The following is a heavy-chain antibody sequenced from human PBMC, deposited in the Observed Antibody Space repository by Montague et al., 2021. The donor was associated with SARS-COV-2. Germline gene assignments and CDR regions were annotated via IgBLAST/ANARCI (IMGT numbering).Heavy chain of an antibody. Sequence: SLRLSCAASGFTFSDYGMSWVRQAPGKGLEWVSGINWNGGSTGYADSVKGRFTISRDNAKNSLYLQMNSLRAEDTALYYCARVMEGYCSGASCYSYYYYGMDVWGQGTTVTVSS. CDR3: ARVMEGYCSGASCYSYYYYGMDV. V-gene: IGHV3-20*04. CDR1: GFTFSDYG. CDR2: INWNGGST. J-gene: IGHJ6*02. D-gene: IGHD2-15*01.